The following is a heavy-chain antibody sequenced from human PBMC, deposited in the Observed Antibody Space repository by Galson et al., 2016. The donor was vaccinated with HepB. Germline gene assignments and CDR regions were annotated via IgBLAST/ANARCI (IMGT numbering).Heavy chain of an antibody. V-gene: IGHV1-2*02. J-gene: IGHJ4*02. CDR2: ISPDTGGA. Sequence: SVKVSCKASGFMFTDYYIHWVRQAPGQGLEWIGWISPDTGGANFAQRFKDRVIMTRDTSISSVYMELTRLESDDTAFYYCARDKGRGGASFDYRGQGALVTVSS. CDR1: GFMFTDYY. CDR3: ARDKGRGGASFDY. D-gene: IGHD1-26*01.